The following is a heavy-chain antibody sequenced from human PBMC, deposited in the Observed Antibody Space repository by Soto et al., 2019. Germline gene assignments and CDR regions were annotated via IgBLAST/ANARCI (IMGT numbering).Heavy chain of an antibody. CDR2: IYYSGST. V-gene: IGHV4-31*03. CDR1: GGSISSGGYY. CDR3: ARDHLPGIAARPYYYYGMDV. Sequence: QVQLQESGPGLVKPSQTLSLTCTVSGGSISSGGYYWSWIRQHPGKGLEWIGYIYYSGSTYSNPSLKSRVTISVDTSKNQFSLKLSSVTAADTAVYYCARDHLPGIAARPYYYYGMDVWGQGTTVTVSS. J-gene: IGHJ6*02. D-gene: IGHD6-6*01.